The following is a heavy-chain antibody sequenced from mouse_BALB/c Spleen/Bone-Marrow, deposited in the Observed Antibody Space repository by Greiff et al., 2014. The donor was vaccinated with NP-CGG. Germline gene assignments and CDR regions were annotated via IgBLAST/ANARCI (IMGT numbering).Heavy chain of an antibody. J-gene: IGHJ1*01. D-gene: IGHD2-1*01. CDR1: GFTFTDYY. CDR2: IRNKANGYTT. V-gene: IGHV7-3*02. Sequence: EVMLVESGGGLVQPGGSLRLSCATSGFTFTDYYMSWVRQPPGKALEWLGFIRNKANGYTTEYSASVKGRFTISRDNSQSILYPQMNTLRAEDSATYYCAREGVYYGNPYWYFDVWGAGTTVTVSS. CDR3: AREGVYYGNPYWYFDV.